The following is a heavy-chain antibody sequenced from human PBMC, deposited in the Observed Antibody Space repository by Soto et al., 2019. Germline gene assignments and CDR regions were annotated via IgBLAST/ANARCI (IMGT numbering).Heavy chain of an antibody. CDR1: GASLSRYY. V-gene: IGHV4-4*07. D-gene: IGHD1-26*01. CDR3: VRDGTKNLRDRFEP. J-gene: IGHJ5*02. Sequence: QVVLQESGPGVVKPSDTLSLTCNVSGASLSRYYWSWIRQPPGKGLEWIGRIYATGDTDYNPSLKSCISMSVDMSKKQFSLTLRSVTAADTAIYYCVRDGTKNLRDRFEPWGRGILVTVSS. CDR2: IYATGDT.